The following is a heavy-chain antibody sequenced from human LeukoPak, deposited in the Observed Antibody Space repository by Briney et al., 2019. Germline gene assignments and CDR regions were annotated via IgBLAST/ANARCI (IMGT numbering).Heavy chain of an antibody. CDR1: GFTFSNCG. D-gene: IGHD3-10*01. V-gene: IGHV3-15*01. Sequence: GGSLRLSCAVSGFTFSNCGMSWVRQAPGKGLEWVGRVKSKADGGTTDYDESVKGRFSVSRDDSKNTLYLEMNNLKTEDTAVYYCTASHYYGSGSPTFDYWGQGTLVTVSS. CDR3: TASHYYGSGSPTFDY. CDR2: VKSKADGGTT. J-gene: IGHJ4*02.